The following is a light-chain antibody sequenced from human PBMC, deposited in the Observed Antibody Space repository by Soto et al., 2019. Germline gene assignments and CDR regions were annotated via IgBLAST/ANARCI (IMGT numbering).Light chain of an antibody. J-gene: IGLJ1*01. CDR2: EVN. Sequence: SALTQPASVSGSPGQSIPFSCTGTSSDIGVYNYVSWYQQHPGKAPKLMIYEVNNRPSGVSNRFSGSKSGNTASLTISGLQAEDEADYYCSSYTTSNTYVFGTGTKVTVL. V-gene: IGLV2-14*01. CDR3: SSYTTSNTYV. CDR1: SSDIGVYNY.